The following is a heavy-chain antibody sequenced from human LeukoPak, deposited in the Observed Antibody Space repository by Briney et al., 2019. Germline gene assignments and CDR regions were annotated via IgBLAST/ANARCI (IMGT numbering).Heavy chain of an antibody. D-gene: IGHD6-13*01. J-gene: IGHJ4*02. CDR3: ASDENNISWIFF. CDR1: GSSISSGYY. Sequence: SETLSLTCSVSGSSISSGYYWGWIRQPPGKGLEWIGTVYHNRGTYYNPSLKSRASISVDTSRNQFSLKLSSVTDADTAVYYCASDENNISWIFFWGQGALVTVSS. V-gene: IGHV4-38-2*02. CDR2: VYHNRGT.